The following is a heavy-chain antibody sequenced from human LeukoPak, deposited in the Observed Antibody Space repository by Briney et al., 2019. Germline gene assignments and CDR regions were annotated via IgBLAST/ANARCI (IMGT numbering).Heavy chain of an antibody. V-gene: IGHV1-2*02. Sequence: PSVKVSCKASGYTFTGYYMHWVRQAPGQGLEWMGWINPNSGGTNYAQKFQGRVTMTRDTSISTAYMEVSRLRSDDTAVYYCAREGITGTTSFDYWGQGTLVTVSS. J-gene: IGHJ4*02. CDR2: INPNSGGT. CDR1: GYTFTGYY. D-gene: IGHD1-20*01. CDR3: AREGITGTTSFDY.